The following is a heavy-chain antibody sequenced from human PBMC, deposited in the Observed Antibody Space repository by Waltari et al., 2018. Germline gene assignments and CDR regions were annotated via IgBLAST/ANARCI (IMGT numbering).Heavy chain of an antibody. D-gene: IGHD2-2*01. Sequence: QVQLQESGQGLVKHSGTRSLTGAGAGDSVSGNYWWSGVRQSPGKGLEWVGQVHHSGKTHYNPSIQSRVTISVDSPKNQFSLTLKSVTAADTAVYYCAGDRAIGLFFDYWGRGTLVTVSS. CDR1: GDSVSGNYW. CDR3: AGDRAIGLFFDY. CDR2: VHHSGKT. V-gene: IGHV4-4*02. J-gene: IGHJ4*02.